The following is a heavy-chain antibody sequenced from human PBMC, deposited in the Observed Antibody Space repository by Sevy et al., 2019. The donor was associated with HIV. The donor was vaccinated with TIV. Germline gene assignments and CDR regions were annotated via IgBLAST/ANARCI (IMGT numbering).Heavy chain of an antibody. D-gene: IGHD6-19*01. V-gene: IGHV3-23*01. CDR1: GFTFSSYA. J-gene: IGHJ4*02. Sequence: GGSLRLSCAASGFTFSSYAMSWVRQAPGKGLEWVSAISGSGGSTYYADSVKGRFTISRDNSKNTLYLQMNSPRAEDTAVYYCAKDGRQWLIGGDYWGQGTLVTVSS. CDR3: AKDGRQWLIGGDY. CDR2: ISGSGGST.